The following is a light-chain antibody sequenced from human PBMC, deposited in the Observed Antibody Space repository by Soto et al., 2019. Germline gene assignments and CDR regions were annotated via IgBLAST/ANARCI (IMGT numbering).Light chain of an antibody. Sequence: EIVLTQSPGTLSLSPGERATLSCRASQSVSSSYLAWYQQKPGQAPRPLIYGASSWAIGIPDRFSGSGSGTDFTLTISRLEPEDFAVYYCQQYGSSPWTFGQETKVEIK. J-gene: IGKJ1*01. CDR3: QQYGSSPWT. V-gene: IGKV3-20*01. CDR2: GAS. CDR1: QSVSSSY.